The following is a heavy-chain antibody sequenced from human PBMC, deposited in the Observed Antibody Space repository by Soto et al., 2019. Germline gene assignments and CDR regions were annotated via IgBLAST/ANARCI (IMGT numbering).Heavy chain of an antibody. V-gene: IGHV3-30*18. Sequence: QVQLVESGGGVVQPGRSLRLSCAASGFTFSSYVMHWVRQAPGKGLEWVAVVSNDGSNKDYADSVKGRFTISRDNSKNTLYLQMNSLRAEDTAVYYCAKVLLTYTSGWYHPHFDYWGHGTLVTVSS. D-gene: IGHD6-19*01. CDR3: AKVLLTYTSGWYHPHFDY. J-gene: IGHJ4*01. CDR2: VSNDGSNK. CDR1: GFTFSSYV.